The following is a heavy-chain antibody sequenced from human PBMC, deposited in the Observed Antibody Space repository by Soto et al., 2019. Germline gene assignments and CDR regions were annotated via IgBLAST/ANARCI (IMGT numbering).Heavy chain of an antibody. CDR1: GRIFSGAD. CDR2: TRSRAIPSAT. CDR3: ARGQQAAIGDYYYHRLDV. J-gene: IGHJ6*02. Sequence: GVLRLSCAASGRIFSGADRRWGRQAPGKGREWVGQTRSRAIPSATSSGASVRGRFTFFRDDSKNMAYLQMNTLKTEHTAIYYCARGQQAAIGDYYYHRLDVWGQGPSVTLSS. D-gene: IGHD3-10*01. V-gene: IGHV3-73*01.